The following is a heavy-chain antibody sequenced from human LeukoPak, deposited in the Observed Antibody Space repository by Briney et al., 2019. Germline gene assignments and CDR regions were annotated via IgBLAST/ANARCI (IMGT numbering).Heavy chain of an antibody. Sequence: ASVKVSCKASGYTFTSYGISWVRRAPGQGLEWMGWISAYNGNTNYAQKLQGRVTMTTDTSTSTAYMELRSLRSDDTAVYYCARDLGVSGTTSWFDPWGQGTLVTVSS. V-gene: IGHV1-18*01. CDR3: ARDLGVSGTTSWFDP. CDR1: GYTFTSYG. D-gene: IGHD1-7*01. J-gene: IGHJ5*02. CDR2: ISAYNGNT.